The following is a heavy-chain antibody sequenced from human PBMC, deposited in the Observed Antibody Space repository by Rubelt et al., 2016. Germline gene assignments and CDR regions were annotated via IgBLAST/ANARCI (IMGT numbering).Heavy chain of an antibody. D-gene: IGHD3-22*01. CDR2: ISYDGSNK. V-gene: IGHV3-30*04. Sequence: GFTFSSYAMHWVRQAPGKGLEWVAVISYDGSNKYYADSVKGRFTISRDNSKNTLYLQMNSLRAEDTAVYYCARDPMIGAFDIWDQGTMVTVSS. J-gene: IGHJ3*02. CDR3: ARDPMIGAFDI. CDR1: GFTFSSYA.